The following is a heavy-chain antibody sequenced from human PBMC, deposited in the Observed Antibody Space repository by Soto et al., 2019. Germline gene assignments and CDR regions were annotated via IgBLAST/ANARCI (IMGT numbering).Heavy chain of an antibody. V-gene: IGHV3-30*18. J-gene: IGHJ5*02. CDR3: AKDGVLYYDILTGHYNWFDP. D-gene: IGHD3-9*01. CDR1: GFTFSSYV. Sequence: GGSLRLSCPASGFTFSSYVMHWVRQAPGKGLEWVAVISYDGSNKYYADSVKGRFTISRDNSKNTLYLQMNSLRAEDTAVYYCAKDGVLYYDILTGHYNWFDPWGQGTLVTVPS. CDR2: ISYDGSNK.